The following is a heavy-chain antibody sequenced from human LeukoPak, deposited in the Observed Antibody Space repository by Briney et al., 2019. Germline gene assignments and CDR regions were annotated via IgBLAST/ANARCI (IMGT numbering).Heavy chain of an antibody. CDR1: GGSFSGYY. J-gene: IGHJ5*02. CDR2: INHRGST. D-gene: IGHD2-2*01. CDR3: SRGRGIVVVPAAMSLKRNSFEP. V-gene: IGHV4-34*01. Sequence: SETLSLTCAVDGGSFSGYYWSWIRQPPGKGLERLGEINHRGSTNYTPSIKTRVTISVDTSKNQFSLKLSYATASATSFYSPSRGRGIVVVPAAMSLKRNSFEPWGQGTLVTVSS.